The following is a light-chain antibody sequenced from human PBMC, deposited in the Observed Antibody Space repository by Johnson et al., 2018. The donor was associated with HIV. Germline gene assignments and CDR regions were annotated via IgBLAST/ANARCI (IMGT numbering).Light chain of an antibody. CDR3: GTWDSSLRVGF. CDR2: DNN. V-gene: IGLV1-51*01. Sequence: QPVLTQPPSVSAAPGQKVTIYCSGSSSNIGNNYVSWYQQLPGRAPKLLIYDNNKRPSGIPDRFSGSKSGTSATLGITGLQTGDEAEYYCGTWDSSLRVGFFGTGTKVTVL. J-gene: IGLJ1*01. CDR1: SSNIGNNY.